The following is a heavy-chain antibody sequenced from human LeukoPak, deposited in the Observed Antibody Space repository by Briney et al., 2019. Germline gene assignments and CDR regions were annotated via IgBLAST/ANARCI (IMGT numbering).Heavy chain of an antibody. Sequence: SETLSLTCTVSGGSISSGGYYWSWIRQHPGKGLEWIGYIYYSGSTNYNPSLKSRVTISVDTSKNQFSLKLSSVTAADTAVYYCARDVGAYGTHGMDVWGQGTTVTVSS. CDR2: IYYSGST. CDR1: GGSISSGGYY. V-gene: IGHV4-61*08. J-gene: IGHJ6*02. D-gene: IGHD3-10*01. CDR3: ARDVGAYGTHGMDV.